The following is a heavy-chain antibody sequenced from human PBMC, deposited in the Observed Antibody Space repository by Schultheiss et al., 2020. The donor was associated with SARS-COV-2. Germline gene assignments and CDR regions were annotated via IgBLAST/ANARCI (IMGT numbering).Heavy chain of an antibody. CDR2: ISGSGATI. CDR3: AKDLWRGSKYGMDV. CDR1: GFKFSKYS. Sequence: GGSLRLSCAVSGFKFSKYSMNWVRQAPGKGLEWVSVISGSGATIYYADSVKGRFTIFRDNSKNTLYLQMDSLRLEDTAVYYCAKDLWRGSKYGMDVWGQGTTVTVSS. J-gene: IGHJ6*02. D-gene: IGHD3-16*01. V-gene: IGHV3-23*01.